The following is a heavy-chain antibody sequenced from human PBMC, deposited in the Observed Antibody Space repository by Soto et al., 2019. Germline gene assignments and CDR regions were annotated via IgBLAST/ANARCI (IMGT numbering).Heavy chain of an antibody. D-gene: IGHD2-2*01. Sequence: GGSLRLSFVASGFTFSRYAIHWVRQAPGKGLEWVAVILYDGSDKYYADSVKGRFTISRDNSKNTLYLQMNSLRSEDTAVYYCARDQPTQTIVVVPQWFDPWGQGTLVTVSS. CDR2: ILYDGSDK. V-gene: IGHV3-30-3*01. J-gene: IGHJ5*02. CDR3: ARDQPTQTIVVVPQWFDP. CDR1: GFTFSRYA.